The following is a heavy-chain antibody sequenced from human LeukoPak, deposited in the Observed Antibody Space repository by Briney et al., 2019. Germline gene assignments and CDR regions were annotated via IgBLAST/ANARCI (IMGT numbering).Heavy chain of an antibody. CDR1: GGSISSYY. D-gene: IGHD3-22*01. Sequence: SETLSLTCTVSGGSISSYYWSWIRQPAGKGLEWIGRIYTSGSTNYNPSLKSRVTMSVDTSKNQFSLKLSAVTAADTAVYYCARVLDDSSGYYLDYWGQGTLVTVSS. CDR2: IYTSGST. J-gene: IGHJ4*02. CDR3: ARVLDDSSGYYLDY. V-gene: IGHV4-4*07.